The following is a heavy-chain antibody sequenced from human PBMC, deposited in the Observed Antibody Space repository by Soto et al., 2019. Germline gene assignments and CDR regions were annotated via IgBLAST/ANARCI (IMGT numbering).Heavy chain of an antibody. CDR1: GFTFSSYG. D-gene: IGHD3-3*01. CDR2: ISYDGSNK. J-gene: IGHJ6*02. CDR3: AKATIYSITIFGVVNYYGMDV. Sequence: GGSLRLSCAASGFTFSSYGMHWVRQAPGKGLEWVAVISYDGSNKYYADSVKGRFTISRDNSKNTLYLQMNSLRAEDTAVYYCAKATIYSITIFGVVNYYGMDVWGQGTTVTVSS. V-gene: IGHV3-30*18.